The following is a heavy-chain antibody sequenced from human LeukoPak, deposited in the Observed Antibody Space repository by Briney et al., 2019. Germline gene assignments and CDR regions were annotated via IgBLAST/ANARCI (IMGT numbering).Heavy chain of an antibody. CDR2: ISSSSSYI. Sequence: GWSLRLSCAASGFTFSSYSMNWVRQAPGKGLEWVSSISSSSSYIYYADSVKGRFTISRDNSKNTLYLQMNSLRAEDTAVYYCAKELDSSGYYWGQGTLVTVSS. J-gene: IGHJ4*02. CDR1: GFTFSSYS. V-gene: IGHV3-21*04. D-gene: IGHD3-22*01. CDR3: AKELDSSGYY.